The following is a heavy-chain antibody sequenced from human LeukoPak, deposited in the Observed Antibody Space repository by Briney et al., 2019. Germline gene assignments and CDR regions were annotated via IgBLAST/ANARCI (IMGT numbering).Heavy chain of an antibody. D-gene: IGHD2-15*01. CDR2: ISYDGSNK. V-gene: IGHV3-30*03. J-gene: IGHJ6*02. CDR1: GFTFSSYG. Sequence: PGGSLRLSCAASGFTFSSYGMHWVRQAPGKGLEWVAVISYDGSNKYYADSVKGRFTISRDNSKNTLYLQMNSLRAEDTAVYYWAREGYDIVVNSYYYYGMDVWGQGTTVTVSS. CDR3: AREGYDIVVNSYYYYGMDV.